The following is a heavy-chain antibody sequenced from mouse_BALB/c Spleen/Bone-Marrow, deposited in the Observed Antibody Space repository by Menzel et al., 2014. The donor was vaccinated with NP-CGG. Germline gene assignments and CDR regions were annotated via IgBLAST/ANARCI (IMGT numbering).Heavy chain of an antibody. D-gene: IGHD2-4*01. CDR1: GYAFINYW. J-gene: IGHJ3*01. V-gene: IGHV1-54*01. CDR3: ARGGRITTEGFAY. CDR2: INPGSGGA. Sequence: QVHVKQSGAELVRPGTSVKVSCKASGYAFINYWIEWVKQRPGQGLEWIGVINPGSGGANYNEKFKGKATLTADKSSSTAYMQLYSLTSDDSAVYFCARGGRITTEGFAYWGQGTLVTVSA.